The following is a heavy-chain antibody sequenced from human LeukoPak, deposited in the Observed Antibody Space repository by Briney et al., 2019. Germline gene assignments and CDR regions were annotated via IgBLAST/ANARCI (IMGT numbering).Heavy chain of an antibody. V-gene: IGHV4-39*01. CDR1: GGSISSSSYY. CDR2: IYYSGSN. D-gene: IGHD2-15*01. CDR3: ARQGCSGGSCYSPRALNWFDP. Sequence: SETLSLTCTVSGGSISSSSYYWGWIRQPPGKGLEWIVSIYYSGSNYYNPSLKSRVTISVDTSKNQFSLKLSSVTAADTAVYYCARQGCSGGSCYSPRALNWFDPWGQGTPVTVSS. J-gene: IGHJ5*02.